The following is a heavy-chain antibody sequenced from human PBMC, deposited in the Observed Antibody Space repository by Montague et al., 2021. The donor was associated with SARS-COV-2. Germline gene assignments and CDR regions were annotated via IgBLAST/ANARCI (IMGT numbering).Heavy chain of an antibody. Sequence: TLSLTCSVSGGSISSANYYWSWIRQHPRKGLEFIGHIYYSGSSFYNLSLKSRLTISVDTSKNRFSLRLSSVTAADTAIYSCASRSGSYYNYFDLWGQGTLVTVSS. CDR1: GGSISSANYY. CDR3: ASRSGSYYNYFDL. D-gene: IGHD1-26*01. J-gene: IGHJ4*02. CDR2: IYYSGSS. V-gene: IGHV4-31*03.